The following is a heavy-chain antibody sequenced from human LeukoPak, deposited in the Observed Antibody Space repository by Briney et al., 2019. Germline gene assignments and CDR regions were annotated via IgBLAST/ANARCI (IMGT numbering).Heavy chain of an antibody. J-gene: IGHJ5*02. CDR1: GFPFCRFA. V-gene: IGHV3-30-3*01. D-gene: IGHD6-19*01. Sequence: PGGSLRLSCAASGFPFCRFAMHWVRPAPGKGLGGVAVISYEGSNKYYADSVKGRFTISRDNSKNTLYLQMNRLRAEDTAVYYCARGIRSSIAVAGSPNWFDPWGQGTLVTVSS. CDR2: ISYEGSNK. CDR3: ARGIRSSIAVAGSPNWFDP.